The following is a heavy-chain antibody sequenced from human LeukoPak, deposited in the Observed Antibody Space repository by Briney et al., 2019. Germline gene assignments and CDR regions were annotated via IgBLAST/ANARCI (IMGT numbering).Heavy chain of an antibody. V-gene: IGHV4-59*12. Sequence: PSETLSLTCSVSGGPIRNYYWSWTRQSPGKSLEWIGYIHFNGNTDHNPSLKSRVSISVDKSKNQFSLKLSSVTAADTAVYYCARGYSYGFPLDFWGQGTLVTVSS. J-gene: IGHJ4*02. D-gene: IGHD5-18*01. CDR2: IHFNGNT. CDR1: GGPIRNYY. CDR3: ARGYSYGFPLDF.